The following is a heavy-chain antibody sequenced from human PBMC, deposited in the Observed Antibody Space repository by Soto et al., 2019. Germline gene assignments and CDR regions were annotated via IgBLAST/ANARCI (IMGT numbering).Heavy chain of an antibody. CDR3: ARDPRIAAAGSHYYYYMDV. CDR2: ISSSGSII. V-gene: IGHV3-48*01. J-gene: IGHJ6*03. D-gene: IGHD6-13*01. Sequence: GGSLRLSCAASGFTFSSYSMNWVRQAPGKGLEWVSYISSSGSIIYYADSVRGRFTISRDNAKNSLYLQMNSLRAEDTAVYYCARDPRIAAAGSHYYYYMDVWGKGTTVTVSS. CDR1: GFTFSSYS.